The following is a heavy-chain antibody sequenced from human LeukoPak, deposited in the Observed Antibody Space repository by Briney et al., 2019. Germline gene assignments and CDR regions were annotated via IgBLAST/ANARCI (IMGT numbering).Heavy chain of an antibody. Sequence: GASVKVSCEASGYTFTSYDINWVRQATGQGLEWMGWMNPNSGNTGYAQKFQGRVTMTRNTSISTAYMELSSLRSEDTAVYYCARGRCSGGSCYGGYNWFDPWGQGTLVTVSS. CDR2: MNPNSGNT. CDR1: GYTFTSYD. D-gene: IGHD2-15*01. V-gene: IGHV1-8*01. CDR3: ARGRCSGGSCYGGYNWFDP. J-gene: IGHJ5*02.